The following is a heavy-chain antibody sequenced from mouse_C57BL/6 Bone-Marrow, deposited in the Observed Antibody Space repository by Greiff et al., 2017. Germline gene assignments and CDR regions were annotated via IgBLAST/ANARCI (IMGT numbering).Heavy chain of an antibody. CDR1: GFTFSSYT. V-gene: IGHV5-9*01. CDR3: SRQVTTVLATKYFDV. Sequence: DVQLVESGGGLVKPGGSLKLSCAASGFTFSSYTMSWVRQTPEQRLQWVAAISGGGGNTYYPDSVKGRFTISRDNDKNILYLQMSSLRSEYTALYYCSRQVTTVLATKYFDVWGTGTTVTVSS. J-gene: IGHJ1*03. CDR2: ISGGGGNT. D-gene: IGHD1-1*01.